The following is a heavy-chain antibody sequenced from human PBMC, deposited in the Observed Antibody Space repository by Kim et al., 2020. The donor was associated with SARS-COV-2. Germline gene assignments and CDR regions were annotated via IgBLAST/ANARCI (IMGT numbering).Heavy chain of an antibody. CDR2: INWNGGST. CDR1: GFTFHDYD. D-gene: IGHD3-10*01. Sequence: GGSLRLSCAASGFTFHDYDMTWVRQAPGKGLEWVSGINWNGGSTGYADSVKGRFTISRDNAKNSLYLQMNSLRAEDTALYYCARGNGRYYQKSYYYYGMDVWGQGTTVTVSS. CDR3: ARGNGRYYQKSYYYYGMDV. V-gene: IGHV3-20*04. J-gene: IGHJ6*02.